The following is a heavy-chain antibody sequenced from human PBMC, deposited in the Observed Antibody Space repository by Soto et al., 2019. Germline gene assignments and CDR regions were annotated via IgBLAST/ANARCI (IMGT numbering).Heavy chain of an antibody. V-gene: IGHV4-30-4*01. CDR1: GGSISSGDYY. Sequence: LSLTCTVSGGSISSGDYYWSWIRQPPGKGLEWIGYIYYSGSTYYNPSLKSRVTISVDTSKNQFSLKLSSVTAADTAVYYCARARVAGRNWFDPWGQGTLVTVSS. CDR3: ARARVAGRNWFDP. D-gene: IGHD6-19*01. J-gene: IGHJ5*02. CDR2: IYYSGST.